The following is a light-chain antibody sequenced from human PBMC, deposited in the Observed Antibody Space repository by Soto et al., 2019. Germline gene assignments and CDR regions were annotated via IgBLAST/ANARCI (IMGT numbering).Light chain of an antibody. J-gene: IGKJ3*01. CDR1: QSVTSSY. Sequence: EIVLTQSPGTLSVSPGERATLSCRASQSVTSSYLAWYQQKPGQAPRLLIYGASNRATGIPDRFSGSGSGTDFILTISRLEPEDFAVFYCQQYDSSPFTFGPGTKVDIK. CDR3: QQYDSSPFT. V-gene: IGKV3-20*01. CDR2: GAS.